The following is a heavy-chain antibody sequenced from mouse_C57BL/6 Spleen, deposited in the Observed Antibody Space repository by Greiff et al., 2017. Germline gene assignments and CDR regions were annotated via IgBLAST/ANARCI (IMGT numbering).Heavy chain of an antibody. Sequence: VKLMESGAELVRPGASVTLSCKASGYTFTDYEMHWVKQTPVPGLEWIGAIDPETGGTAYNQKFNGKALLTADKSSSTAYMELRSLTSEDSAVYYCTWLLLYYYAMDYWGQVTSVTVSS. CDR2: IDPETGGT. CDR3: TWLLLYYYAMDY. V-gene: IGHV1-15*01. CDR1: GYTFTDYE. J-gene: IGHJ4*01. D-gene: IGHD2-3*01.